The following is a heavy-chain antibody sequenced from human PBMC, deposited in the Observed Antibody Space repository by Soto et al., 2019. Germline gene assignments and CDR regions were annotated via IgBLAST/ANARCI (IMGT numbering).Heavy chain of an antibody. CDR3: ARVSLAAAGNWFDP. CDR1: GGSFSGYY. J-gene: IGHJ5*02. D-gene: IGHD6-13*01. Sequence: PSETLSLTCAVYGGSFSGYYWSWIRQPPGKGLEWIGEINHSGSTNYNPSLKSRVTISVDTSKNQFSLKLSSVTAADTAVYYCARVSLAAAGNWFDPWGQGTLVTVSS. V-gene: IGHV4-34*01. CDR2: INHSGST.